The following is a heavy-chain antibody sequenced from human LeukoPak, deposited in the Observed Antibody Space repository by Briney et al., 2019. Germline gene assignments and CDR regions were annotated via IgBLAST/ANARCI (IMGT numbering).Heavy chain of an antibody. V-gene: IGHV3-7*01. Sequence: GGSLRLSCAASGFTFSGHWMSWVRQAPAKGLEWVAHMNGDGSQIYYMDFVKRRFTISRDNAKNSLYLQMNGLRAEDTAVYYCVAWGNSGNSWGQGTMVSVSS. CDR1: GFTFSGHW. CDR3: VAWGNSGNS. D-gene: IGHD1-26*01. J-gene: IGHJ3*01. CDR2: MNGDGSQI.